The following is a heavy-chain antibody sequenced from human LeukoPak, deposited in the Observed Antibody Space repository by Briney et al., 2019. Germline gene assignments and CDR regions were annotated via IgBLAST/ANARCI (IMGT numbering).Heavy chain of an antibody. J-gene: IGHJ6*02. CDR3: ARESPYYYGSGSYYNDDYGMDV. Sequence: SVKVSCKPSGGTFSSYAISWVRPAPGQGLEWMGRIIPILGIANYAQKFQGRVTITADKSTSTAYMELSSLRSEDTAVYYCARESPYYYGSGSYYNDDYGMDVWGQGTTVTVSS. CDR1: GGTFSSYA. CDR2: IIPILGIA. D-gene: IGHD3-10*01. V-gene: IGHV1-69*04.